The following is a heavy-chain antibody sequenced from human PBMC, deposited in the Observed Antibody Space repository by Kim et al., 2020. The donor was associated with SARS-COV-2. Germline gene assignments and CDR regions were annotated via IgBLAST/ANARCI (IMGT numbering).Heavy chain of an antibody. CDR3: ARDTGRKPGDY. V-gene: IGHV3-30*01. Sequence: KYYADSVKGRFTISRDNSKNTLYLQMNSLRAEDTAVYYCARDTGRKPGDYWGQGTLVTVSS. J-gene: IGHJ4*02. D-gene: IGHD2-15*01. CDR2: K.